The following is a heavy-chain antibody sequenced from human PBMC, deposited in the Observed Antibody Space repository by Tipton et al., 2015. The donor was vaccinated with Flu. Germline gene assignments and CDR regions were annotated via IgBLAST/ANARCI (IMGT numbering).Heavy chain of an antibody. CDR1: GDSIGSPYF. CDR3: ARRDYSNYVSEPHNWFDP. J-gene: IGHJ5*01. Sequence: LRLSCSVSGDSIGSPYFWGRIRKPPGGGLEWIGNVHRSGNGYYKPSLKSRVSVSVDTSKNQFSLELTSVTAADTAVYYCARRDYSNYVSEPHNWFDPWGQGILVTVSS. CDR2: VHRSGNG. V-gene: IGHV4-38-2*01. D-gene: IGHD4-11*01.